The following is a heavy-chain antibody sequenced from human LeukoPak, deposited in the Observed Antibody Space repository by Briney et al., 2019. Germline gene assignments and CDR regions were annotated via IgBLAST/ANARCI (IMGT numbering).Heavy chain of an antibody. CDR1: GDTVSSDSAA. CDR3: ARMTAATRWYFDL. Sequence: PSQTLSLTCAISGDTVSSDSAAWNRIRQSPSRGLEWLGRAYYRSKWYFDYAVSVKSRTTINPDTSKNQFSLHLNSVTPEDTAVYYCARMTAATRWYFDLWGRGTLVTVSS. D-gene: IGHD5-12*01. CDR2: AYYRSKWYF. V-gene: IGHV6-1*01. J-gene: IGHJ2*01.